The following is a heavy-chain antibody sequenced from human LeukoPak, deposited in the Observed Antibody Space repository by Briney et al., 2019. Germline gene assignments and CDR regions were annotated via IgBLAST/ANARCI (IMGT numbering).Heavy chain of an antibody. CDR2: ISSNGGST. Sequence: GGSLRLSCAASGFTFSSYAMHWVRQAPGKGLEYVSAISSNGGSTYYANSVKGRFTISRDNSKNTLYLQMGSLRAEDMAVYYCARGRGNYYYFDYWGQGTLVTVSS. CDR3: ARGRGNYYYFDY. V-gene: IGHV3-64*01. J-gene: IGHJ4*02. D-gene: IGHD1-26*01. CDR1: GFTFSSYA.